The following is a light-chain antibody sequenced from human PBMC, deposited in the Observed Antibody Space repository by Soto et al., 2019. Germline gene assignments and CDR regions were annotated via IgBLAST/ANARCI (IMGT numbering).Light chain of an antibody. CDR2: AAS. J-gene: IGKJ2*01. CDR3: QQSYNSPYT. Sequence: DIQMTQSPSSLSVSVGDRVIISCRASQSMSSYLSWYQQKPGKAPKLLIYAASSLQSGVPSRFRGSGSGTDFTLTITSLQPEDFATDYCQQSYNSPYTFGQGTKLEIK. V-gene: IGKV1-39*01. CDR1: QSMSSY.